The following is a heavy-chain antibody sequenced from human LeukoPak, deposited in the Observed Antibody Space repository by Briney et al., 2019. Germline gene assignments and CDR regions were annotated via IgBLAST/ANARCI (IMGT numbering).Heavy chain of an antibody. CDR1: GGSFSGYY. D-gene: IGHD3-22*01. CDR2: TNPSGST. V-gene: IGHV4-34*01. Sequence: PSETLSLTCAVYGGSFSGYYWTWIRQTPEKGLEWIGETNPSGSTSYNPSLKTRVTISVDTSKNQFSLKLSSVTAADMAVYYCARGRQDVTMIVVVMTAVSYYLDVWGKGTTVTVS. J-gene: IGHJ6*03. CDR3: ARGRQDVTMIVVVMTAVSYYLDV.